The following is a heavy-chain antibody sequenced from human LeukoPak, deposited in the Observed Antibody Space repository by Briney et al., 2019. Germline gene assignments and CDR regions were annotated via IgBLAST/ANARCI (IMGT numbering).Heavy chain of an antibody. Sequence: SETLSLTCTVSGGSISSSSYYWGWIRQPPGKGLEWIGSIYYSGSTYYNPSLKSRVTISVDTSKNQFSLKLSSVTAADTAAYYCARLGDNHYYYYMDVWGKGTTVTVSS. J-gene: IGHJ6*03. CDR3: ARLGDNHYYYYMDV. V-gene: IGHV4-39*01. CDR2: IYYSGST. D-gene: IGHD4/OR15-4a*01. CDR1: GGSISSSSYY.